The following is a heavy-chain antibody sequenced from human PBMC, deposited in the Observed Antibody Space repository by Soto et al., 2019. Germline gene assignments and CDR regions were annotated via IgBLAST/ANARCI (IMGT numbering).Heavy chain of an antibody. J-gene: IGHJ4*02. Sequence: QVQLRESGPGLLKPSETLSLTCTVSGDSVSSDGYFWTWVRQPPGKGLEWIAYISYTGDTNYNPSLKSRVTISVGTSRNQFSLKVRSGRAADTAMYFCARIVVRVTIDYWGQGTLVTVSS. CDR3: ARIVVRVTIDY. V-gene: IGHV4-61*08. CDR2: ISYTGDT. D-gene: IGHD1-26*01. CDR1: GDSVSSDGYF.